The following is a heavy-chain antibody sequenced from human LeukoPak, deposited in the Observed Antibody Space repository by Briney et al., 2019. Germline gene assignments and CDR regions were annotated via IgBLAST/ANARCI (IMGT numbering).Heavy chain of an antibody. Sequence: GGSLRLSCAASGFTFSSYAMSWVRQVPGKGLEWVSAISGSGGSTYYADSVKGRFTISRDNSKNTLYLQMNSLRAEDTAVYYCARDRAWNYFDYWGQGTLVTVSS. CDR1: GFTFSSYA. CDR3: ARDRAWNYFDY. J-gene: IGHJ4*02. V-gene: IGHV3-23*01. CDR2: ISGSGGST. D-gene: IGHD3-3*01.